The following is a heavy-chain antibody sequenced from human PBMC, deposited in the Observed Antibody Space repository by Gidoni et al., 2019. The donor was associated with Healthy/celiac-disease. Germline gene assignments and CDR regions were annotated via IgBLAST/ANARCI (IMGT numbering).Heavy chain of an antibody. J-gene: IGHJ2*01. CDR3: NRVGRYALRRDWYFDL. Sequence: EVQLVLSGGGLVKPGRSLRLSCTASGFTFGDYALNWFRQAPEKGLEWVGYIRSKAYGGTTEYAASVKGRLTISRDDTKSIAYLQMNSLKNEDTAVYYCNRVGRYALRRDWYFDLWGRGTLVTVSS. CDR2: IRSKAYGGTT. D-gene: IGHD2-2*01. V-gene: IGHV3-49*05. CDR1: GFTFGDYA.